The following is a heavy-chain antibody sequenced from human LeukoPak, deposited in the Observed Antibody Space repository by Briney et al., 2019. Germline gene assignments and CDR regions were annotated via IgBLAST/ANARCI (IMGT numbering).Heavy chain of an antibody. CDR2: ICPDDSDA. D-gene: IGHD3-10*01. Sequence: GESLKISCETSGYSFTTYWIGWVRQMPGTGLEWVGAICPDDSDARYSPSSQGQVIISADKSTRTAYLQWSSLKASDTAIYYCARQRGASGTINYFDPWGQGTLVTVSS. V-gene: IGHV5-51*01. CDR1: GYSFTTYW. CDR3: ARQRGASGTINYFDP. J-gene: IGHJ5*02.